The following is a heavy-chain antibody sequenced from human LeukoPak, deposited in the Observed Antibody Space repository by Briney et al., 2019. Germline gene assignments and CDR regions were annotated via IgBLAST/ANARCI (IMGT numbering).Heavy chain of an antibody. V-gene: IGHV4-59*01. CDR3: ARGYSSGWYVPYFDY. D-gene: IGHD6-19*01. CDR2: IYYSGST. Sequence: SETLSLTCTVSGGSISSYYWSWIRQPPGKGLEWIGYIYYSGSTNYNPSLKSRVTISVDTSKNQFSLKLSSVTAADTAVYYCARGYSSGWYVPYFDYWGQGTLVTVSS. CDR1: GGSISSYY. J-gene: IGHJ4*02.